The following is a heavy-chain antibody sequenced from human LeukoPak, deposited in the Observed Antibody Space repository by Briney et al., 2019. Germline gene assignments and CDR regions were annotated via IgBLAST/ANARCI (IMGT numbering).Heavy chain of an antibody. CDR3: ARLYSFCDGISCYVDGFDI. Sequence: SETLSLTCTVSGGSITNNYWGWIRQPPGKGLEYIGFIYYTGNTNYNPSLQSRVTISVDTSQSHFSLELTSVTAADTAVYYCARLYSFCDGISCYVDGFDIWGRGTMVTVSS. CDR1: GGSITNNY. CDR2: IYYTGNT. V-gene: IGHV4-59*08. D-gene: IGHD2-2*01. J-gene: IGHJ3*02.